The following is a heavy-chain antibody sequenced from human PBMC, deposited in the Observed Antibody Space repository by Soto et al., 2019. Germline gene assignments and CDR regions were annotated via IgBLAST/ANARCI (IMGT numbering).Heavy chain of an antibody. J-gene: IGHJ4*02. D-gene: IGHD2-8*01. Sequence: SETLSLTCTVSGGSVSNSNYYWGWIRQSPGKGLEWIGSVYYRGRSYSKSSVKSRVTISVDTSKNQFSLNLNSVAASDTAVYYCVSQRTSVLTQAYFDYWGPGALVTVSS. CDR3: VSQRTSVLTQAYFDY. CDR1: GGSVSNSNYY. CDR2: VYYRGRS. V-gene: IGHV4-39*01.